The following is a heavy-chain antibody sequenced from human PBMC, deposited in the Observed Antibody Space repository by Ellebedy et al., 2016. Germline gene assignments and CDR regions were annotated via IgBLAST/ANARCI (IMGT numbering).Heavy chain of an antibody. J-gene: IGHJ4*02. V-gene: IGHV3-9*01. D-gene: IGHD3-9*01. Sequence: SLKISXAASGFTFDDYAMHWVRQAPGKGLEWVSGISWNSGSIGYADSVKGRFTISRDNAKNSLYLQMNSLRAEDTALYYCAKALDYDILTGYYRGFDYWGQGTLVTVSS. CDR1: GFTFDDYA. CDR3: AKALDYDILTGYYRGFDY. CDR2: ISWNSGSI.